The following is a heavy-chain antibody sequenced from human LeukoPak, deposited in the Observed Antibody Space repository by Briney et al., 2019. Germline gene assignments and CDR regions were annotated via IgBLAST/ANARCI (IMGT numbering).Heavy chain of an antibody. V-gene: IGHV1-18*01. J-gene: IGHJ4*02. Sequence: GASVKLSCTVSGYTFSSCGNCWVRHRHAQGHELMGLMSVYNGNTDYAQKFQGRLTMPTDTSTNTAYIELRSLLSDDTAVYYCARDQYDHVWGSHRPYFDYWGQGTLVTVSS. CDR3: ARDQYDHVWGSHRPYFDY. D-gene: IGHD3-16*02. CDR2: MSVYNGNT. CDR1: GYTFSSCG.